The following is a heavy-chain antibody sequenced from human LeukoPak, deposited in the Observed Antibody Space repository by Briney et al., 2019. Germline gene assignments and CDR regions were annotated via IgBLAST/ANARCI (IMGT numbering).Heavy chain of an antibody. J-gene: IGHJ4*02. V-gene: IGHV3-30*02. D-gene: IGHD6-13*01. CDR3: ARGYSSSWSHGGIDY. Sequence: PGGSLRLSCAGSGFSFSSYGMHWVRQAPGKGLEWMAFIRSDGSNKYYADSVKGRFTISRDNSKNTLYLQMNSLRAEDTAVYYCARGYSSSWSHGGIDYWGQGTLVTVSS. CDR1: GFSFSSYG. CDR2: IRSDGSNK.